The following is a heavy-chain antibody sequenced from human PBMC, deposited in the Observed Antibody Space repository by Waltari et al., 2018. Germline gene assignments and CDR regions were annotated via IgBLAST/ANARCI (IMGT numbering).Heavy chain of an antibody. Sequence: QVHLKASGPALVKPSETLPLTCTVSGSSISVFYWSWIRQPAGKGLEWVGRASASGSTNYNPSLKSRITMAADTSRNQFSLTLTDVTAADTAMYYCVREKGGLGGWFDPWGQGIQVTVSS. V-gene: IGHV4-4*07. CDR2: ASASGST. CDR3: VREKGGLGGWFDP. D-gene: IGHD2-15*01. J-gene: IGHJ5*02. CDR1: GSSISVFY.